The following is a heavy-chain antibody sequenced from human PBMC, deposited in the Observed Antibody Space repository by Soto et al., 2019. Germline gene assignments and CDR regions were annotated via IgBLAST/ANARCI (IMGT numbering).Heavy chain of an antibody. D-gene: IGHD3-22*01. CDR2: IFPIFGTA. CDR3: ARGARNYYDSSGYSGEIDY. V-gene: IGHV1-69*01. CDR1: GGTFSSYA. J-gene: IGHJ4*02. Sequence: QVQLVQSGAEVKKPGSSVKVSCKASGGTFSSYAISWVRQAPGQGLEWMGGIFPIFGTANYAQKFQGRVTITADESTSTAYMELSSLRSEDTAVYYCARGARNYYDSSGYSGEIDYWGQGTLVTVSS.